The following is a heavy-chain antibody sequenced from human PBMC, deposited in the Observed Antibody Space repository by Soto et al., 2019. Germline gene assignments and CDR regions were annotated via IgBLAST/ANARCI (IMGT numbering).Heavy chain of an antibody. CDR3: AARGFGKSYAFDI. V-gene: IGHV3-30*03. CDR1: GFTFSSYG. Sequence: GGSLRLSCAASGFTFSSYGMHWVRQAPGKGLEWVAVISYDGSNKYYADSVKGRFTISRDNSKNTLYLQMNSLRAEDTAVYYCAARGFGKSYAFDIWGQGTMVTVSS. D-gene: IGHD3-10*01. J-gene: IGHJ3*02. CDR2: ISYDGSNK.